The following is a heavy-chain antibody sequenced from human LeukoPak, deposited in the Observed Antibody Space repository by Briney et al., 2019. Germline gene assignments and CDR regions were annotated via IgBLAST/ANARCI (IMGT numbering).Heavy chain of an antibody. J-gene: IGHJ6*03. CDR3: ARDPYSGGYGDYYYYYMDR. CDR1: GFTFSSYG. D-gene: IGHD1-26*01. Sequence: PGGSLRLSCAASGFTFSSYGMHWVRQAPGKGLEWVAFIRYDGSNKYYADSVKGRFTISRDNSKNTLYLQMNSLRAEDTAVYYCARDPYSGGYGDYYYYYMDRWGRGTTVTISS. CDR2: IRYDGSNK. V-gene: IGHV3-30*02.